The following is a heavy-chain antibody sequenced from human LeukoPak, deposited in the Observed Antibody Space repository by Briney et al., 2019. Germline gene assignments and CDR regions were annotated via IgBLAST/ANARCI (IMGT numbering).Heavy chain of an antibody. CDR1: AAINSFY. J-gene: IGHJ4*02. CDR3: ARGRHGDYVDY. V-gene: IGHV4-59*12. D-gene: IGHD4-17*01. Sequence: PPETLSLTCTVSAAINSFYWSWLRQPPGKGLEWIGYVFHTGHTNYNPSLKSRVTISVDTSKNQFSLKLSSVTAADTAVYYCARGRHGDYVDYWGQGTLVTVSS. CDR2: VFHTGHT.